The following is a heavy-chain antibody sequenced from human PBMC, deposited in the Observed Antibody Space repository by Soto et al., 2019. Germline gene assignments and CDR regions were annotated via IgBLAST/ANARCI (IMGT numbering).Heavy chain of an antibody. CDR2: INSDGITT. Sequence: EVQLVESGGGPVQAGGSLRLSCASSGLTLSNYWMQWVRQGPGKGLVWVAHINSDGITTKYAESVKGRFTISRDDAKNMLYLEMKSLRHDDTAVYYCAKVKGGSGARGDPLDLWGQGILVTVSS. CDR3: AKVKGGSGARGDPLDL. J-gene: IGHJ5*02. CDR1: GLTLSNYW. V-gene: IGHV3-74*03. D-gene: IGHD2-15*01.